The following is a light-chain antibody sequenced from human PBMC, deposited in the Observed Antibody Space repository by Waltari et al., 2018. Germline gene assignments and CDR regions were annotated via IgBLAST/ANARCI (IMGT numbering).Light chain of an antibody. J-gene: IGLJ3*02. CDR1: SDINVATYK. CDR3: MILHNNAVV. Sequence: QAVLTQPASLSASPGASASLTCPLRSDINVATYKIYWYQQRPGSPPQFLVKYRSDSSNERGSGVPSRFSGSRDTSANAGILLISGLQSEDEADYYCMILHNNAVVFGGGTTLTVL. V-gene: IGLV5-45*01. CDR2: YRSDSSN.